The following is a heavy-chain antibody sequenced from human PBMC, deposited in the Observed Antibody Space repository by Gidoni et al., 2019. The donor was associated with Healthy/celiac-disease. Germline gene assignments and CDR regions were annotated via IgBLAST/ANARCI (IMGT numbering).Heavy chain of an antibody. J-gene: IGHJ4*02. CDR1: GFTLRSHG. CDR2: ISYVGSNK. D-gene: IGHD3-22*01. Sequence: QVQLVESGGGGVQPGRSLRPHCAATGFTLRSHGMHWVRPAPGKGLEWGAVISYVGSNKYYADSVKGRFTISRDNSKYTLYLQMNSLRAGDTAVYYCAKDLSQTRGPYYYDSSGVDYWGQGTLVTVSS. CDR3: AKDLSQTRGPYYYDSSGVDY. V-gene: IGHV3-30*18.